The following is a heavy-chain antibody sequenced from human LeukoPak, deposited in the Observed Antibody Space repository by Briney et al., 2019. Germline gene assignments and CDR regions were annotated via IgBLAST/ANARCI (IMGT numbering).Heavy chain of an antibody. CDR1: GFTFSSYS. J-gene: IGHJ4*02. D-gene: IGHD1-7*01. CDR2: ISGSGGST. CDR3: AKGEITGTTTFDY. Sequence: GGSLRLSCAASGFTFSSYSMNWVRQAPGKGLEWVSAISGSGGSTYYADSVKGRFTISRDNSKNTLYLQMNSLRAEDTAVYYCAKGEITGTTTFDYWGQGTLVTVSS. V-gene: IGHV3-23*01.